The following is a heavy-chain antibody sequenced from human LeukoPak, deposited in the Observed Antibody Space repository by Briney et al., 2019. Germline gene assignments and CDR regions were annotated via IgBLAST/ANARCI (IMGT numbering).Heavy chain of an antibody. D-gene: IGHD4/OR15-4a*01. CDR1: GGSISTTSYY. J-gene: IGHJ4*02. Sequence: SETLSLTCTVSGGSISTTSYYWGWIRQPPGEGLEWIGNIYYTGSTYYNSSLNSRLTISVDTSMNQFSLKLNSVTAADTAVYYCASLKIPGLLDYWGQGTLVPVSS. CDR3: ASLKIPGLLDY. V-gene: IGHV4-39*01. CDR2: IYYTGST.